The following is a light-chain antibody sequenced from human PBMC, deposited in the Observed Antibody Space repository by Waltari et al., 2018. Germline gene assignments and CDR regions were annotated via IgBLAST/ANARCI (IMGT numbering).Light chain of an antibody. CDR1: QSLIHSAVNKSY. V-gene: IGKV4-1*01. CDR3: LQYYSIPQT. Sequence: DIVMTQSPHSLAVTLGERVTFNGRPSQSLIHSAVNKSYLAWLQQKSGQTPKLLIYWASAREYWVPDRFIGGGSGTDFTLTISRLQPEDVAIYYCLQYYSIPQTFGQGTKVEI. J-gene: IGKJ1*01. CDR2: WAS.